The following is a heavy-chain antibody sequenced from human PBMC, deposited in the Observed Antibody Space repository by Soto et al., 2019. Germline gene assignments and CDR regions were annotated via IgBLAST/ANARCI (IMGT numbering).Heavy chain of an antibody. CDR2: TYYRSKWYN. Sequence: KQSQTLSLTCAISGDSVSSNSAAWNWIRQSPSRGLEWLGRTYYRSKWYNDYAVSVKSRITINPDTSKNQFSLQLNSVTPEDTAEYDCARASSSGSYSGNYYYYMDVWGKGTTVTVSS. J-gene: IGHJ6*03. D-gene: IGHD1-26*01. V-gene: IGHV6-1*01. CDR1: GDSVSSNSAA. CDR3: ARASSSGSYSGNYYYYMDV.